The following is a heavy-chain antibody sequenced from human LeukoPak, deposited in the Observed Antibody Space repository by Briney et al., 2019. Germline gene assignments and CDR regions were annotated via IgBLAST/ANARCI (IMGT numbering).Heavy chain of an antibody. CDR1: GGPFSGYY. D-gene: IGHD6-19*01. J-gene: IGHJ4*02. V-gene: IGHV4-34*01. CDR3: ARAGVAVAGTSLDFDY. Sequence: SETLSLTCAVYGGPFSGYYWSWIRQPPGKGVEWIGEINHSGSTNYNPSLKSRVTISVDTSKNQFSLKLSSVTAADTAVYYCARAGVAVAGTSLDFDYWGQGTLVTVSS. CDR2: INHSGST.